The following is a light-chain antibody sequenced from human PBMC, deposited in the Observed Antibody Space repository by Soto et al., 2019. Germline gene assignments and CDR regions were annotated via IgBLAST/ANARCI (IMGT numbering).Light chain of an antibody. J-gene: IGKJ5*01. V-gene: IGKV1-13*02. CDR1: QDISNT. CDR3: QVFNTFPLT. Sequence: AIHLTQSPSSLSASVGDRVTITCRASQDISNTLAWYQQKPGQPPKLLIHHASSLDRGVPSRFSGSGSGTDFTPTSSGLQPEDVATYCCQVFNTFPLTFGQGTRLEIK. CDR2: HAS.